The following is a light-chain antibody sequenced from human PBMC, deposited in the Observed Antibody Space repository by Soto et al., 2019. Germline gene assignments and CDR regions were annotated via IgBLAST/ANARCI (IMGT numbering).Light chain of an antibody. CDR3: QQYDSSGT. J-gene: IGKJ1*01. V-gene: IGKV3-20*01. CDR1: KSVSSSW. CDR2: RAS. Sequence: TVLTQSRGNLSVSAGARATLSFMPGKSVSSSWLAWHQQKPGQAPRLLIYRASSRATGIPERFSGSGSGTDFTLTISRLEPEDIAVYYCQQYDSSGTFGQGTKVDIK.